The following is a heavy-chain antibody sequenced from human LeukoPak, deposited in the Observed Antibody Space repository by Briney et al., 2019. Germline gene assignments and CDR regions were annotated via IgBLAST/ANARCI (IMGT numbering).Heavy chain of an antibody. J-gene: IGHJ4*02. CDR3: ATSSMVRGAQFDY. CDR2: ISYDGSNK. CDR1: GFTFSSYA. Sequence: GGSLRLSCAASGFTFSSYAMHWVRQAPGKGLEWGAVISYDGSNKYYADSVKGRFTISRDNSKNTLYLQMNSLRAEDTAVYYCATSSMVRGAQFDYWGQGTLVTVSS. V-gene: IGHV3-30*04. D-gene: IGHD3-10*01.